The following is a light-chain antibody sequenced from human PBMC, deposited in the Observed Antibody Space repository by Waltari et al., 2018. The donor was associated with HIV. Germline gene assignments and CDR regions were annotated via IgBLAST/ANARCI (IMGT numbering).Light chain of an antibody. V-gene: IGLV2-14*01. CDR3: TSYTRSSTWV. CDR1: SSDVGAYNS. J-gene: IGLJ3*02. CDR2: EAS. Sequence: QSALTQPASVSGSPGQSITISCTGTSSDVGAYNSVSWYQQHPGKAPKLMIYEASERPSGVSNRFSGSKSGNTASLTISGLQAEDEANYYCTSYTRSSTWVFGGGTKLTVL.